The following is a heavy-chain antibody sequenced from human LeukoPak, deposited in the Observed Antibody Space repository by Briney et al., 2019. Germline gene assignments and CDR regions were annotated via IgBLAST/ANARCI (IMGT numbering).Heavy chain of an antibody. D-gene: IGHD4-17*01. V-gene: IGHV3-23*01. Sequence: GGSLSLSCAASGFTFKNYAMNWVRQAPGRGLEWVSGISRSGGSTYYADSVKGWFTISRDNSKNTLFLQMNSLRADDTAVYYCAKEPYGDSGLVLGSWGQGTLVTVSS. CDR3: AKEPYGDSGLVLGS. J-gene: IGHJ4*02. CDR2: ISRSGGST. CDR1: GFTFKNYA.